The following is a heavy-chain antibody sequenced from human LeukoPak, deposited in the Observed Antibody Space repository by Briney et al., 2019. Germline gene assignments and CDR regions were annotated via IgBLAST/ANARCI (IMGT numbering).Heavy chain of an antibody. CDR1: GGSFSGYY. D-gene: IGHD3-10*01. CDR2: INHSGST. J-gene: IGHJ4*02. V-gene: IGHV4-34*01. Sequence: KLSETLSLTCAVYGGSFSGYYWSWIRQPPGKGLEWIGEINHSGSTNYNPSLKSRVTISVDTSKNQFSLKLSSVTAADTAVYYCARGERFEKYYFDYWGQGTLVTVSS. CDR3: ARGERFEKYYFDY.